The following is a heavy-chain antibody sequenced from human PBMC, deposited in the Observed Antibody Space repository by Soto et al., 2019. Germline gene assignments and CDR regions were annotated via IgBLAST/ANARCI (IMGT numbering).Heavy chain of an antibody. CDR3: ASSRPNGYNVFDY. D-gene: IGHD5-12*01. Sequence: PGGSLRLSCAASGFTFSSYGMHWVRQAPGKGLEWVAVIWYDGSNKYYADSVKGRFTISRDNSKNTLYLQMNSLRAEDTAVHYCASSRPNGYNVFDYWGQGTLVTVSS. CDR2: IWYDGSNK. CDR1: GFTFSSYG. J-gene: IGHJ4*02. V-gene: IGHV3-33*01.